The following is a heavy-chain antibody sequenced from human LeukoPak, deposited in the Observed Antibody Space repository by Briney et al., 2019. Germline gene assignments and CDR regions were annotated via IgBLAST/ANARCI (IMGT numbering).Heavy chain of an antibody. CDR1: GASITSYY. D-gene: IGHD3-3*01. CDR3: ARGGDYDFWSGYSNYYYMDV. CDR2: IYNTGST. V-gene: IGHV4-59*01. J-gene: IGHJ6*03. Sequence: LETLSLTCTVSGASITSYYWIWIRQPPGKGLEWIGYIYNTGSTSYNPSLKSRVTISEDTSKIQFSLKLSSVTAADTAVYCCARGGDYDFWSGYSNYYYMDVWGKGTTVTVSS.